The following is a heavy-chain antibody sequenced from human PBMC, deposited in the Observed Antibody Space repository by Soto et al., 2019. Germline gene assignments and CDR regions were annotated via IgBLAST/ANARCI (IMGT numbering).Heavy chain of an antibody. V-gene: IGHV4-59*01. J-gene: IGHJ4*02. D-gene: IGHD6-19*01. CDR1: GGSISSYY. CDR3: ARAAGYSSGWYKGYYFDY. CDR2: IYYSGST. Sequence: QVQLQESGPGLVKPSETLSLTCTVSGGSISSYYWSWIRQPPGKGLEWIGYIYYSGSTNYNPSLKRRVTISVDTSKNQFSLKLSSVTAADTAVYYCARAAGYSSGWYKGYYFDYWGQGTLVTVSS.